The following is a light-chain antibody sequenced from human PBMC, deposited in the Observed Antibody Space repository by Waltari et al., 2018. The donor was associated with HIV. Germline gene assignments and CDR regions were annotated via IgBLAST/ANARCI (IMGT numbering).Light chain of an antibody. Sequence: VMTQSPATLSMSPGDRTTLSCRASQSIASNLAWYQQRPGQSPRLLIHGASTRATGTPVRFSGSGSGTAFTLTISSRQSEDFAVYYCQQYDNWPPTWTFGQGTKVEIK. CDR3: QQYDNWPPTWT. V-gene: IGKV3-15*01. J-gene: IGKJ1*01. CDR2: GAS. CDR1: QSIASN.